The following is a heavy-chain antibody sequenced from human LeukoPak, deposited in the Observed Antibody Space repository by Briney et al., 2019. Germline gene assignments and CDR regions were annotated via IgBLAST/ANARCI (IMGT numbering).Heavy chain of an antibody. Sequence: GGSLRLSCAASGFTFSNAWMSWVRQAPGKGLERVGRIKSKTDGGTTDYAAPVKGRFTISRDDSKNTLYLQMNSLKTEDTAVYYCTTGQELGIGVDYWGQGTLVTVSS. J-gene: IGHJ4*02. CDR3: TTGQELGIGVDY. D-gene: IGHD7-27*01. V-gene: IGHV3-15*01. CDR1: GFTFSNAW. CDR2: IKSKTDGGTT.